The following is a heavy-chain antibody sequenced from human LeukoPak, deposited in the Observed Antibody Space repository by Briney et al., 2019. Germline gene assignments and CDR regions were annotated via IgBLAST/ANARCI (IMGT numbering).Heavy chain of an antibody. D-gene: IGHD1-14*01. CDR1: GDSVSRNTVA. J-gene: IGHJ4*02. CDR3: ARYQVSQGRETTHFDY. V-gene: IGHV6-1*01. CDR2: TYYRSQWYS. Sequence: PSQTLSLTCAISGDSVSRNTVARNWIRQSPSRGLEWLGRTYYRSQWYSDYAESVKGRITINPDTSKNQFSLQLNSVTPEDTAVYYCARYQVSQGRETTHFDYWGQGTLVTVSS.